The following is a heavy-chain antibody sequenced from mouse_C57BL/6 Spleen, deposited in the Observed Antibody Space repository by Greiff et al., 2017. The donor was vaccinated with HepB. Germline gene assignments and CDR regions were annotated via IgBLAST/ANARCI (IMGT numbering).Heavy chain of an antibody. V-gene: IGHV10-1*01. CDR3: VRLYYYGGMDY. CDR1: GFSFNTYA. Sequence: EVKLQESGGGLVQPKGSLKLSCAASGFSFNTYAMNWVRQAPGKGLEWVARIRSKSNNYATYYADSVKDRFTISRDDSESMLYLQMNNLKTEDTAMYYCVRLYYYGGMDYWGQGTSVTVSS. CDR2: IRSKSNNYAT. J-gene: IGHJ4*01. D-gene: IGHD1-1*01.